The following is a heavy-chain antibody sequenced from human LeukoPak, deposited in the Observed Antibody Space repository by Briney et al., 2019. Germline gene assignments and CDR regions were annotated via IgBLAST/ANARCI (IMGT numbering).Heavy chain of an antibody. Sequence: GGSLRLSCAASGFTFSSYIMNWVRQAPGKGLEWLSYISNSGSTINYADSVKGRFSISRDNAKNSLWLQMSSLRAEDTAVYYCARGRGSCSGGTCYVDFWGQGTLVTVSS. CDR2: ISNSGSTI. V-gene: IGHV3-48*01. D-gene: IGHD2-15*01. CDR3: ARGRGSCSGGTCYVDF. CDR1: GFTFSSYI. J-gene: IGHJ4*02.